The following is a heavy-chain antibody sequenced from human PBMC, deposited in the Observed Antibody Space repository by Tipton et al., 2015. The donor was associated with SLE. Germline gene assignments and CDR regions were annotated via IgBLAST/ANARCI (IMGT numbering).Heavy chain of an antibody. Sequence: SLRLSCAASGFTFSSYAMSWVRQAPGKGLEWVSAISGSGGSTYYADSVKGRFTISRDNSKNTLYLQMNSLRAEDTAVYYCAKGSRRCGVVISWFDPWGQGPLVTVSS. CDR3: AKGSRRCGVVISWFDP. V-gene: IGHV3-23*01. CDR2: ISGSGGST. J-gene: IGHJ5*02. CDR1: GFTFSSYA. D-gene: IGHD3-3*01.